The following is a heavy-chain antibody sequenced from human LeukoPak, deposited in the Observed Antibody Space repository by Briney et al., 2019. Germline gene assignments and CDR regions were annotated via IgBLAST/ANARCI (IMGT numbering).Heavy chain of an antibody. D-gene: IGHD1-26*01. CDR1: GFTFSVCG. J-gene: IGHJ5*02. CDR2: ISSSSSYI. V-gene: IGHV3-21*01. Sequence: PGGSLRLSCAASGFTFSVCGMHWVRQAPGKGLEWVSSISSSSSYIYYADSVKGRFTISRDNSKNSLYLQMNSLRAEYTAVYYCARGELPFNWFDPWRQGTLVSVSS. CDR3: ARGELPFNWFDP.